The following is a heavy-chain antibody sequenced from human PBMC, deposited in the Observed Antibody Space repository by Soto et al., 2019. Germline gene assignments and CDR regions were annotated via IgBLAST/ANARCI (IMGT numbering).Heavy chain of an antibody. J-gene: IGHJ4*02. Sequence: GGSLRLSCAASEFTFGRCGMNWVRQAPGKGLEWVSAISATGGSTYYADSVKGRFTISRDNSKNTLYLQMNGLRVEDTAVYYCAKDRLAGNFDYWGQGILVTVSS. CDR2: ISATGGST. V-gene: IGHV3-23*01. CDR3: AKDRLAGNFDY. CDR1: EFTFGRCG.